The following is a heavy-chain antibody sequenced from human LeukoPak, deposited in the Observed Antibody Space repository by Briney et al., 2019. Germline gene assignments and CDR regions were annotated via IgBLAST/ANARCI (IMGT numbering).Heavy chain of an antibody. D-gene: IGHD4-17*01. J-gene: IGHJ6*03. CDR3: AKDSTVSPFYYYYMDV. CDR1: GFTFDDYA. Sequence: PGRSLRLSCAASGFTFDDYAMHRVRQAPGKGLEWVSGISWNSGSIGYADSVKGRFTIPRDNAKNSLYLQMNSLRAEDTALYYCAKDSTVSPFYYYYMDVWGKGTTVTVSS. V-gene: IGHV3-9*01. CDR2: ISWNSGSI.